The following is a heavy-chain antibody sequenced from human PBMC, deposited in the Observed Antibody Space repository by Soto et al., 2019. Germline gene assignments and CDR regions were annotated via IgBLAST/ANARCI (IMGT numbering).Heavy chain of an antibody. CDR2: IIRVFGTA. D-gene: IGHD3-3*01. Sequence: SVKVSCKASGGTFSSHAISWVRQAPGQGLEWMGGIIRVFGTANYAQKFQGRVTITADESTSTAYMELSSLRSEDTAVYYCTSSIFGVAYYYGMDVWGQGTTVTVSS. CDR1: GGTFSSHA. J-gene: IGHJ6*02. V-gene: IGHV1-69*13. CDR3: TSSIFGVAYYYGMDV.